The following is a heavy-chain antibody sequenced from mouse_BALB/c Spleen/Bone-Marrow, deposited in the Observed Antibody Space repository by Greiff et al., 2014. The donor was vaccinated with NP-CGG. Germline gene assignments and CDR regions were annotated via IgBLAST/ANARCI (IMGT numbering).Heavy chain of an antibody. Sequence: VQLQQSGAELVKPGASVKLSCTASGFNIKDTYMHWVKQRPEQGLEWIGRIDPANGNTKYDPKFQGKAAITADTSSNTAYLQLSSLTSEDTAVYYCASSAYSWGQGTLVTVSA. CDR3: ASSAYS. V-gene: IGHV14-3*02. D-gene: IGHD2-10*01. CDR2: IDPANGNT. J-gene: IGHJ3*01. CDR1: GFNIKDTY.